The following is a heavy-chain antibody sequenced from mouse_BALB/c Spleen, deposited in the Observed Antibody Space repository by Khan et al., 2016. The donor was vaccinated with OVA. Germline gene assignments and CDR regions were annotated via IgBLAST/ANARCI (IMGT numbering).Heavy chain of an antibody. CDR3: SMAYCGNYDFTY. CDR2: IFPGTGTT. Sequence: QVQLQQSGAELVKPGASVKLSCKTSGYTFTNYWIQWVKQRPGQGLGWIGEIFPGTGTTYYNENFKAKATLTIDTSSNTAYIQLSSLTSEDTAGYFCSMAYCGNYDFTYWGQGTLVTVSA. V-gene: IGHV1S132*01. J-gene: IGHJ3*01. D-gene: IGHD2-10*01. CDR1: GYTFTNYW.